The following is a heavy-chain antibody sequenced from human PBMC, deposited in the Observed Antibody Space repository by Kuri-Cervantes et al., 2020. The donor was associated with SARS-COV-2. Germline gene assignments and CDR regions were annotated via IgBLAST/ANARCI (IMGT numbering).Heavy chain of an antibody. CDR2: ISSSSSYT. J-gene: IGHJ6*02. V-gene: IGHV3-11*06. CDR3: ARDFLGMDV. Sequence: GESLKISCAASGFTFSDYYMSWIRQAPGKGLEWVSYISSSSSYTNYADSVKGRLTISRDNAKNSLYLQMNSLRAEDTAVYYCARDFLGMDVWGQGTTVTVSS. CDR1: GFTFSDYY.